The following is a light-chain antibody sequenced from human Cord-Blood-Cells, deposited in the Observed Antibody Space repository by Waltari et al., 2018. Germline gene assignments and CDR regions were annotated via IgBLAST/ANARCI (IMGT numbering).Light chain of an antibody. Sequence: IVLTQSPGTLSLSPGEQATLSCRASQSVSSSYLAWYQQKPGQAPRLLIYGASSRATGIPDRFSGSGSGTDFTLTISRLEPEDFAVYYCQQYGSSFTFGPGTKVDIK. CDR3: QQYGSSFT. J-gene: IGKJ3*01. CDR1: QSVSSSY. CDR2: GAS. V-gene: IGKV3-20*01.